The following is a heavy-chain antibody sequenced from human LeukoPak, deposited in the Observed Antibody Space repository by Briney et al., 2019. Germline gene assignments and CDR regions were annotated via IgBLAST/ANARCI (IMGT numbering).Heavy chain of an antibody. V-gene: IGHV1-18*01. CDR2: ISAYNGNT. Sequence: ASVKVSCKASGYTFTSYGISWVRQAPGQGLEWMGWISAYNGNTNYAQKLQGRVTMTTDTSTSTAYMELRSLRSDDTAVYYCARGSGSWNYGRDDAFDIWGQGTMVTVSS. CDR1: GYTFTSYG. CDR3: ARGSGSWNYGRDDAFDI. J-gene: IGHJ3*02. D-gene: IGHD1-7*01.